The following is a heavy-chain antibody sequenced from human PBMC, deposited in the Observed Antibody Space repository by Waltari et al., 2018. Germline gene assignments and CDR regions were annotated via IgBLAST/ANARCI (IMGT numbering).Heavy chain of an antibody. CDR2: ISSDGNTT. D-gene: IGHD5-18*01. Sequence: EVQLVESGGGLVQPGGSLRLSCEASVFTFSRYWMHCVRQAPGKGLGGVARISSDGNTTTYADSVKGRFTISRDNAKNTLYLQMNSLRAEDTAVYYCARVEYSYVPYCVDAWGQGTPVTVSS. CDR1: VFTFSRYW. V-gene: IGHV3-74*03. CDR3: ARVEYSYVPYCVDA. J-gene: IGHJ4*02.